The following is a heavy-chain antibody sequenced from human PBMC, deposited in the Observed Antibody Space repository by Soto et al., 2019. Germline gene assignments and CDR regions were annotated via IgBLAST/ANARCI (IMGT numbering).Heavy chain of an antibody. Sequence: SETLSLTCSVSGDSISNLDYFWAWIRQPPGQALECIGYIYKSATTYYNPSFESRVAISVDTSKSQFSLNVTSVTAADTAVYFCARGRYCLTGRCFPNWFDSWGQGTLVTVSS. CDR3: ARGRYCLTGRCFPNWFDS. J-gene: IGHJ5*01. V-gene: IGHV4-30-4*01. CDR2: IYKSATT. CDR1: GDSISNLDYF. D-gene: IGHD7-27*01.